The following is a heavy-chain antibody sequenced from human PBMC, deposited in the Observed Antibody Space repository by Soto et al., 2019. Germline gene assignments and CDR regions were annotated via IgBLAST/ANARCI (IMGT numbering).Heavy chain of an antibody. CDR3: AKDHGAAYDILTGYYIDY. D-gene: IGHD3-9*01. Sequence: QVQLVESGGGVVQPGRSLRLSCAASGFTFSSYGMHWVRQAPGKGLEWVAVISYDGSNKYYADSVKGRFTISRDNSKNTLYLQMNSLRAEDTAVYYCAKDHGAAYDILTGYYIDYWGQGTLVTVSS. V-gene: IGHV3-30*18. J-gene: IGHJ4*02. CDR1: GFTFSSYG. CDR2: ISYDGSNK.